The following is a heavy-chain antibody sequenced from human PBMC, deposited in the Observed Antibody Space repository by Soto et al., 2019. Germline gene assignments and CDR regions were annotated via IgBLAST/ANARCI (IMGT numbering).Heavy chain of an antibody. CDR3: ARPSAYDSSGYYLIDY. V-gene: IGHV5-51*01. CDR1: GYSFTSYW. J-gene: IGHJ4*02. Sequence: PGESLKISCKGSGYSFTSYWIGWVRQMPGKGLEWMGIIYPGDSDTRYSPSFQGQVTISADKSISTAYLQWSSLKASDTAMYYCARPSAYDSSGYYLIDYWGQGTLVTVSS. CDR2: IYPGDSDT. D-gene: IGHD3-22*01.